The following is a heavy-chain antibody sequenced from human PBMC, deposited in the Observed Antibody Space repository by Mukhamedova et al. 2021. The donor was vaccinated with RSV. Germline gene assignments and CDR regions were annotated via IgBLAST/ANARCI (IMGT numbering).Heavy chain of an antibody. CDR2: ISSSSSYI. CDR3: ARVLFYDSSGYPLDY. J-gene: IGHJ4*02. D-gene: IGHD3-22*01. V-gene: IGHV3-21*01. Sequence: VSSISSSSSYIYYADSVKGRFTISRDNAKNSLYLQMNSLRAEDTAVYYCARVLFYDSSGYPLDYLGQGTLVTVSS.